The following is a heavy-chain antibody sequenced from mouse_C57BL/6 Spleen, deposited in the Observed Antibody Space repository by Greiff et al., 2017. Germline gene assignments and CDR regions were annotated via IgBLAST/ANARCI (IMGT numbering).Heavy chain of an antibody. Sequence: VMLVESGPELVKPGASVKISCKASGYAFSSSWMNWVKQRPGKGLEWIGRIYPGDGDTNYNGKFKGKATLTADKSSSTAYMQLSSLTSEDSAVYFCARSHYGGAMDYWGQGTSVTVSS. CDR1: GYAFSSSW. CDR3: ARSHYGGAMDY. J-gene: IGHJ4*01. D-gene: IGHD1-1*02. CDR2: IYPGDGDT. V-gene: IGHV1-82*01.